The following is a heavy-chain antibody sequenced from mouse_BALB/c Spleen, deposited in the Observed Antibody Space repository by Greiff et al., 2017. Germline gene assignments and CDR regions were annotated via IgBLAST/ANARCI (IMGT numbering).Heavy chain of an antibody. CDR1: GFAFSSYD. D-gene: IGHD4-1*01. J-gene: IGHJ3*01. CDR3: ARHRPNWDESY. CDR2: ISSGGGST. V-gene: IGHV5-12-1*01. Sequence: EVQLVESGGGLVKPGGSLKLSCAASGFAFSSYDMSWVRQTPEKRLEWVAYISSGGGSTYYPDTVKGRFTISRDNAKNTLYLQMSSLKSEDTAMYYCARHRPNWDESYWGQGTLVTVSA.